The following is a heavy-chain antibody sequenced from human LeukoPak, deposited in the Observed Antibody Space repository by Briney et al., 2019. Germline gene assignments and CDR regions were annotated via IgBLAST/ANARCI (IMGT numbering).Heavy chain of an antibody. CDR3: AKGSSYYGSVSPTL. D-gene: IGHD3-10*01. J-gene: IGHJ4*02. Sequence: GGSLRLSCAASGFTFSSYAMSWVRQAPGKGLEWVSAISGSGGSTYYADSVKGRFTISRDNSKNTLYLQMNSLRAEDTAVYYCAKGSSYYGSVSPTLWGQGTLVTVSS. V-gene: IGHV3-23*01. CDR1: GFTFSSYA. CDR2: ISGSGGST.